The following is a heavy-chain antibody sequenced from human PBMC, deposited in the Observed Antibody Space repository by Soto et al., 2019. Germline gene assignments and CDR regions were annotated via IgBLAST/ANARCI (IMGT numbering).Heavy chain of an antibody. CDR3: AKDDPSQHYGDQIDY. V-gene: IGHV3-30-3*02. Sequence: PGGSLRLSCAASGFTFNFYAMHWVRQAPGRGLEWVAVISYDGTDKYCADSVKGRFTISRDNSKNTLYLQMDSLRAEDTGVYYCAKDDPSQHYGDQIDYWGQGTLVTVSS. CDR1: GFTFNFYA. J-gene: IGHJ4*02. D-gene: IGHD4-17*01. CDR2: ISYDGTDK.